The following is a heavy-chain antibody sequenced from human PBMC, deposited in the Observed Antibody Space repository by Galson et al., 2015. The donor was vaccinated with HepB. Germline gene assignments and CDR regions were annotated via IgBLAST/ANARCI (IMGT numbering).Heavy chain of an antibody. J-gene: IGHJ6*02. CDR1: GFTVTTTY. CDR3: AKGRGFILDV. Sequence: LRLSCAASGFTVTTTYMSWVRQASGKGLEWVSIIGTDGTIHYADSVRGKFTISRDSSENTLYLQMNNLRTEDTAVYYCAKGRGFILDVWGQGTTVTVSS. V-gene: IGHV3-66*01. CDR2: IGTDGTI. D-gene: IGHD3-10*01.